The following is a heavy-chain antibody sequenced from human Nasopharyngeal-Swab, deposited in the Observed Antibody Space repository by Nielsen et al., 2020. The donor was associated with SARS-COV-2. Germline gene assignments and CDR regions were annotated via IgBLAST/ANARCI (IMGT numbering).Heavy chain of an antibody. V-gene: IGHV4-59*01. J-gene: IGHJ4*02. D-gene: IGHD3-9*01. Sequence: WIRQPPGKGLEWIGYIYYSGSTNYNPSLKSRVTISVDTSKNQFSLKLSSVTAADTAVYYCASFDILTGYGAYWGQGTLVTVPS. CDR3: ASFDILTGYGAY. CDR2: IYYSGST.